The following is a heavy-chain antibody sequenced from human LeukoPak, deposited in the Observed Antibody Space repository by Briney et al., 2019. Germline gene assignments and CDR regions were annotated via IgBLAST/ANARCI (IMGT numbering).Heavy chain of an antibody. Sequence: GGSLRLSCAASGFTFSSYAMSWVRQAPGKGLEWVSGISGNGGSTYYADSAKGRFTISRDNSKNTLYLQMNSLRAEDTAVYYCAKLAGFGELLAIDYWGQGTLVTVSS. D-gene: IGHD3-10*01. CDR3: AKLAGFGELLAIDY. CDR2: ISGNGGST. J-gene: IGHJ4*02. V-gene: IGHV3-23*01. CDR1: GFTFSSYA.